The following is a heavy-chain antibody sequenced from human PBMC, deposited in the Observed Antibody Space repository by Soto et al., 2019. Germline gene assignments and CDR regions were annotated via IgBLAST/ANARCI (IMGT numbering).Heavy chain of an antibody. J-gene: IGHJ4*02. CDR2: ISGSGGST. CDR1: GFTISSYA. CDR3: AKTPYYDILTPFDY. D-gene: IGHD3-9*01. V-gene: IGHV3-23*01. Sequence: EVQLLESGGGLVQPGGSLRLSCAASGFTISSYAMSRVRQAPGKGLEWVSAISGSGGSTYYADSVKGRFTISRDNSKNTLYLQMNSLRAEDTAVYYCAKTPYYDILTPFDYWGQGTLVTVSS.